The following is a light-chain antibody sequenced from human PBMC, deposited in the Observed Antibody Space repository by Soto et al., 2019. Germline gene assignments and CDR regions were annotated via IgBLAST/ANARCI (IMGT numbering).Light chain of an antibody. V-gene: IGLV2-8*01. CDR1: GSDVGAYNY. CDR2: EVN. J-gene: IGLJ1*01. Sequence: QSVLTQPPSASGSPGQSVTISCTGTGSDVGAYNYVSWYRQYPGKAPKLVIFEVNKRPSGVPDRISGSKSGIKASLAITGLQAEDEGDYHCQSYGSTMSASYVFGNGTKVTV. CDR3: QSYGSTMSASYV.